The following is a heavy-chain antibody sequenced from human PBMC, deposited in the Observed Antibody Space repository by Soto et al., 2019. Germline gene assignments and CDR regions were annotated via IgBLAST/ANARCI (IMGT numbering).Heavy chain of an antibody. CDR1: GFTVSNAW. Sequence: GGSRTLACPASGFTVSNAWRNWVRQAPGKGLEWVGRIKSKTDGGTTDYAAPVKGRFTISRDDSKNTLYLQMNSLKTEDTAVYYCTTDPCSSTSCYAKHYYYYYGMDVWGQGTTVTVSS. J-gene: IGHJ6*02. CDR2: IKSKTDGGTT. D-gene: IGHD2-2*01. CDR3: TTDPCSSTSCYAKHYYYYYGMDV. V-gene: IGHV3-15*07.